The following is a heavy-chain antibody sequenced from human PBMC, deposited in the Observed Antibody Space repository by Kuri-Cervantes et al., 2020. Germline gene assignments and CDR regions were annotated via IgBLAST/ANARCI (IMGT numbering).Heavy chain of an antibody. CDR1: GFTFSSYA. D-gene: IGHD3-10*01. J-gene: IGHJ6*02. Sequence: GGSLRLSCAASGFTFSSYAMHWVRQAPGKGLEWVAVISYDGSNKYYADSVKGRFTISRDNSKNTLYLQMNSPRAEDTAVYYCAKPSAGFGELLYYYYGMDVWGQGTLVTVSS. V-gene: IGHV3-30-3*02. CDR3: AKPSAGFGELLYYYYGMDV. CDR2: ISYDGSNK.